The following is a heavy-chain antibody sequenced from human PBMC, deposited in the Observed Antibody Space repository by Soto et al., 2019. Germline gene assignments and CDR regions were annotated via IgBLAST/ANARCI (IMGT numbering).Heavy chain of an antibody. V-gene: IGHV1-18*01. D-gene: IGHD3-3*01. Sequence: QVQLVQSGAEVKKPGASVKVSCEASGYTFTSYGICWVRQAPGQGLEWMGWISAHNGNPNNAQKLQGRLTMTTDTSTSTAYMELRSLRSDDTAVYYCAGGSTILPDFWGQGTLVTVSS. J-gene: IGHJ4*02. CDR3: AGGSTILPDF. CDR1: GYTFTSYG. CDR2: ISAHNGNP.